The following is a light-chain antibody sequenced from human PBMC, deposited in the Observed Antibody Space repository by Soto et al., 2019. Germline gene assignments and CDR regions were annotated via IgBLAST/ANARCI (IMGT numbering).Light chain of an antibody. CDR2: DAS. V-gene: IGKV3-20*01. CDR3: QQFSSYPLT. CDR1: QTASSSH. J-gene: IGKJ4*01. Sequence: EIVLTHSPDTLSVSPCERATLSFSASQTASSSHLAWYQQKPGQAPRLLIYDASSRATGISDRFSGSGSGTEFTLTISSLQPDDFAVYYCQQFSSYPLTFGGGTKVDIK.